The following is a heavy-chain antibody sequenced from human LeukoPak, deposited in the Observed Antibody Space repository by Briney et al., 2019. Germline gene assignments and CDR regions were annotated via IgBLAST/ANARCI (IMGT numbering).Heavy chain of an antibody. CDR3: AKDKAPLYSGYDWDLDF. Sequence: GGSLRLPCAPSGFTFHLYAVHWVPHVTGKAVEGGSDIRGNSCSIGYADSVRGRFNISSDKAKNSVYLQMNNLRAEDTALYYGAKDKAPLYSGYDWDLDFWGQGTLVIVSS. CDR2: IRGNSCSI. D-gene: IGHD5-12*01. J-gene: IGHJ4*02. V-gene: IGHV3-9*01. CDR1: GFTFHLYA.